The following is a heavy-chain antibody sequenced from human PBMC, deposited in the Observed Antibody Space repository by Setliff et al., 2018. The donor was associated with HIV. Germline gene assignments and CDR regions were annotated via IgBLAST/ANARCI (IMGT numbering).Heavy chain of an antibody. Sequence: PGGSLRLSCAASGFTFSTYSMSWVRQAPGKGLEWVSYISGTSGTMYYADSVKGRFTISRDNAKTSLFLQMNSLTAEDTAVYYCARDPRARYLSYYYYHYLDVWGKGTTVTVSS. D-gene: IGHD3-16*02. CDR2: ISGTSGTM. V-gene: IGHV3-48*01. CDR1: GFTFSTYS. J-gene: IGHJ6*03. CDR3: ARDPRARYLSYYYYHYLDV.